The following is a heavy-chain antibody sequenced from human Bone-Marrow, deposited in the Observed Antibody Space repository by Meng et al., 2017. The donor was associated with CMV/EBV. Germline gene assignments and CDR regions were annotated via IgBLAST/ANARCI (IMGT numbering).Heavy chain of an antibody. CDR2: IIPIFGTA. J-gene: IGHJ3*02. D-gene: IGHD6-13*01. CDR1: GGTFSSYA. V-gene: IGHV1-69*05. CDR3: ARVRLSSSWPNDAFDI. Sequence: SVKVSCKASGGTFSSYAISWVRQAPGQGLEWMGGIIPIFGTANYAQKFQGRVTITTDESTSTAYMELSSLRSEDTAVYYCARVRLSSSWPNDAFDIWGQGTMVTVS.